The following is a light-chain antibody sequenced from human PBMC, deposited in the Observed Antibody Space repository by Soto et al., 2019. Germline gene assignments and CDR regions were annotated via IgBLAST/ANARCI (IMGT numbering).Light chain of an antibody. CDR3: QSYDSSLSVV. CDR1: SSNIGAGYD. CDR2: GNS. Sequence: QSVLTQPPSVSGAPGQRVTISCTGSSSNIGAGYDVHWYQHLPGTAPKLLIYGNSNRPSGVPDRFSGSKSGTSASLAITGLQAEDEAAYSCQSYDSSLSVVFGGGTKLTVL. V-gene: IGLV1-40*01. J-gene: IGLJ2*01.